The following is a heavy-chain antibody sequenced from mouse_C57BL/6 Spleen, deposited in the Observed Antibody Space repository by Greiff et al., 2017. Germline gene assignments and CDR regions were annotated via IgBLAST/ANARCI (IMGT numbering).Heavy chain of an antibody. CDR2: IYPGSGST. CDR1: GYTFTSYW. J-gene: IGHJ2*01. D-gene: IGHD1-1*01. V-gene: IGHV1-55*01. Sequence: QVQLQQPGAELVKPGASVKMSCKASGYTFTSYWITWVKQRPGPGLEWIGDIYPGSGSTNYNEKFKSKATLTVDKSSRPAYMQLSNLTSEDSAVYYGAREITTVVATSHFDYWGQGTTLTVSS. CDR3: AREITTVVATSHFDY.